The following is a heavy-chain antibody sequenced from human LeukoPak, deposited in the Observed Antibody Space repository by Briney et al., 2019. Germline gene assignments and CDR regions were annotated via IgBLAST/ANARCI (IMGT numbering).Heavy chain of an antibody. CDR3: ARALAYCSGGSCYPKGLSLDV. V-gene: IGHV3-48*03. CDR1: GFTFSSYE. D-gene: IGHD2-15*01. J-gene: IGHJ6*02. CDR2: ISSSGSTI. Sequence: GGSLRLSCAACGFTFSSYEMNWVRQAPGKGLEWVSYISSSGSTIYYADSVKGRFTISRDNAKNSLYLQMNSLRAEDTAVYYCARALAYCSGGSCYPKGLSLDVWGQGTTVTVSS.